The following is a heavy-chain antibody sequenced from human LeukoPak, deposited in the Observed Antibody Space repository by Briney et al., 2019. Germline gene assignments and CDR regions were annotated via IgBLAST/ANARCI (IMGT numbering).Heavy chain of an antibody. J-gene: IGHJ6*03. D-gene: IGHD1-26*01. Sequence: ASVKVSCKASGYTFTSYDINWVRQATGQGLAWMGWMNPSSGNTGYAQKFQGRVTMTRNTSIRTAYMELSSLRSEDTAVYYCARGPIVGATRNYYYYYMDVWGKGTTVTVSS. V-gene: IGHV1-8*01. CDR1: GYTFTSYD. CDR2: MNPSSGNT. CDR3: ARGPIVGATRNYYYYYMDV.